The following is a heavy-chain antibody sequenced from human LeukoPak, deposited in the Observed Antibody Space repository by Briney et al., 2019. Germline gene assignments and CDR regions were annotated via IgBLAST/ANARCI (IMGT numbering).Heavy chain of an antibody. CDR1: GYSFSSYW. CDR2: IYPGGSET. Sequence: GEPLKISCKGLGYSFSSYWNAWVRQRPGKGLEWMGIIYPGGSETRYDPSFQGQVTISADSTASTAYLQWSSLRASDNAMYYCARASRDGYNQNFDYWGQGTLVTVSS. CDR3: ARASRDGYNQNFDY. J-gene: IGHJ4*02. V-gene: IGHV5-51*01. D-gene: IGHD5-24*01.